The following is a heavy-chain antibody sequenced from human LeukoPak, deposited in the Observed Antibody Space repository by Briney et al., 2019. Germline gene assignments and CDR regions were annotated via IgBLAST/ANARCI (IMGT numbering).Heavy chain of an antibody. CDR2: INTDGSIT. CDR1: GFTFSDYW. CDR3: AREIQRTVEMTTNRAFDI. Sequence: PGGSLRLSCAASGFTFSDYWIHWVRQAPGKGLVWVSRINTDGSITNYADSVKGRFSISRDNANNTLYLQMNSLRAEDTAVYYCAREIQRTVEMTTNRAFDIWGQGTMVTVSS. J-gene: IGHJ3*02. D-gene: IGHD5-24*01. V-gene: IGHV3-74*01.